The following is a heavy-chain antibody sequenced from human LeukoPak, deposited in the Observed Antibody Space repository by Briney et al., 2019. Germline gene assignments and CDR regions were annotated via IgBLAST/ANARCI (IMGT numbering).Heavy chain of an antibody. J-gene: IGHJ5*02. D-gene: IGHD6-13*01. V-gene: IGHV3-7*01. CDR1: GFTFSSYW. CDR2: IKQDGSEK. Sequence: SGGSLRLSCAASGFTFSSYWMSWVRQAPGKGLEWVANIKQDGSEKYYVDSVKGRFTISRDNAKNSLYLQMSSLRAEDTAVYYCARGLAAARLSVAWFDPWGRGTLVTVSS. CDR3: ARGLAAARLSVAWFDP.